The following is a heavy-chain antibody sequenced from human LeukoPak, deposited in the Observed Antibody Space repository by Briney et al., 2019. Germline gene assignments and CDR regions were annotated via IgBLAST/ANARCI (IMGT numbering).Heavy chain of an antibody. CDR3: ATSVKYCSGGSCYSEAFDI. D-gene: IGHD2-15*01. CDR2: IYYSGST. J-gene: IGHJ3*02. V-gene: IGHV4-59*01. Sequence: SETLSLTCTVSGGSISSYYWSWIRQPPGKGLEWIGYIYYSGSTNYNPSLKGRVTISVDTSKNQFSLKLSSATAADTAVYYCATSVKYCSGGSCYSEAFDIWGQGTMVTVSS. CDR1: GGSISSYY.